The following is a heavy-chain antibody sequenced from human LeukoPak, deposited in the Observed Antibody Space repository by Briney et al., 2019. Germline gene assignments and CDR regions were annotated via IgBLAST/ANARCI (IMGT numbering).Heavy chain of an antibody. CDR1: GYTFTGYY. V-gene: IGHV1-2*02. J-gene: IGHJ4*02. CDR3: ARVQSRGLLPFDY. D-gene: IGHD3-10*01. Sequence: GASVKVSCKASGYTFTGYYMHWVRQAPGQGLEWMGWINPNSGGTNYAQKFQGRVTMTRDTSISTAYMELSRLRSDDTAVYYCARVQSRGLLPFDYWGQGTLVTVSS. CDR2: INPNSGGT.